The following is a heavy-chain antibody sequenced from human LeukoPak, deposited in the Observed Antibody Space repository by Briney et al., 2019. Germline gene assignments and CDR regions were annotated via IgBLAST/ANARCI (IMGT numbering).Heavy chain of an antibody. V-gene: IGHV3-21*01. CDR3: AREVGANYYFDY. CDR2: ISSSSSYI. D-gene: IGHD1-26*01. CDR1: GLTFSDYS. J-gene: IGHJ4*02. Sequence: GGSLRLSCVVSGLTFSDYSMNWVRQAPGKGLEWVSSISSSSSYIYYADSVKGRFTISRDTARNSLYLQMNSLRAEDTAVYYCAREVGANYYFDYWGQGTLVTVSS.